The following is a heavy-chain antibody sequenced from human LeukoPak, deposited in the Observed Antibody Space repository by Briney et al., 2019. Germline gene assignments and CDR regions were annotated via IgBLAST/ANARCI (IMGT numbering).Heavy chain of an antibody. CDR2: IYYSGST. V-gene: IGHV4-39*01. Sequence: PSETLSLTCTVSGGSISSSNYYWGWIRQPLGKGLEWIGSIYYSGSTYQNPSLKSRATISVDTSKNQFSMKLSSVTAADTAVYYCARSLGLVNFDYWGQGTLVTVSS. D-gene: IGHD2-21*01. CDR1: GGSISSSNYY. CDR3: ARSLGLVNFDY. J-gene: IGHJ4*02.